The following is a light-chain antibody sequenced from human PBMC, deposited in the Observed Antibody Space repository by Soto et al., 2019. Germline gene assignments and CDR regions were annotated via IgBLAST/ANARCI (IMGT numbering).Light chain of an antibody. CDR1: SSNIGYNY. Sequence: QSVLTQPPSVSAAPGQKVTISCSGSSSNIGYNYVSWYQQLPGTAPRLLIYENIKRPSGIPDRFSGSKSGTSATLGITGLQTGDEADYYCGTWDSSLSVVMFGGGTKLTVL. J-gene: IGLJ3*02. CDR3: GTWDSSLSVVM. V-gene: IGLV1-51*02. CDR2: ENI.